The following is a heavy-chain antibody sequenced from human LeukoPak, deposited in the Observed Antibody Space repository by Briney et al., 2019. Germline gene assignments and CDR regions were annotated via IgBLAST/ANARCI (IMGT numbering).Heavy chain of an antibody. CDR3: ASPYLEIFAFDI. V-gene: IGHV3-23*01. CDR2: ISASGGTT. Sequence: GGSLRLSCAASGFTFSNFAMSWVRQAPGKGLEWVSSISASGGTTYYADSVKGRFTISRDNAKNSLYLQMNSLRAEDTAVYYCASPYLEIFAFDIWGQGTMVTVSS. D-gene: IGHD3-3*01. CDR1: GFTFSNFA. J-gene: IGHJ3*02.